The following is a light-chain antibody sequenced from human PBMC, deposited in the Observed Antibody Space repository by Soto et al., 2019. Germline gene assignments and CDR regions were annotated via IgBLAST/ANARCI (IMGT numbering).Light chain of an antibody. CDR2: ATS. V-gene: IGKV1-39*01. Sequence: DIHMTQSPSSLSASVGDRVTITCRASQNIKKFLNWYQQRPGKAPSALIHATSTLQNGVSSRFSGSGSDTDFTLTVSSLQPEDLATYYCQQLFTYPPTFGPGTKVDIK. CDR3: QQLFTYPPT. J-gene: IGKJ3*01. CDR1: QNIKKF.